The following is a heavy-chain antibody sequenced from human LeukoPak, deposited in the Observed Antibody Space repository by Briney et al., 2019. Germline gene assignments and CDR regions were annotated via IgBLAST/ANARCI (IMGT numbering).Heavy chain of an antibody. J-gene: IGHJ4*02. D-gene: IGHD1-26*01. CDR2: IKEDESEK. CDR1: GHPLRRSW. V-gene: IGHV3-7*03. Sequence: GGSLRLSCAGPGHPLRRSWMSWVRQAPGKGLQWVAPIKEDESEKEYVDSVKGRFTISRDDAKNSLDVQMNSLRVEDIAVYYCAAYRGAHHKTFDYWGRGTLVTVSS. CDR3: AAYRGAHHKTFDY.